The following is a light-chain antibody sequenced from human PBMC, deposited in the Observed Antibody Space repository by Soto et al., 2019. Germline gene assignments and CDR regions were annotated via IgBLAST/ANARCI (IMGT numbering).Light chain of an antibody. Sequence: QSALPQPASVSGSPGQSITISFTGTSNDVGNGYDSVSWYQHHPGKAPKLIIYEVVNRPSGISNRFSGSKSGNTASLTISGLPAEDEADYYCSSYTTDISPYVFGTGTKLTVL. V-gene: IGLV2-14*01. CDR3: SSYTTDISPYV. CDR2: EVV. J-gene: IGLJ1*01. CDR1: SNDVGNGYDS.